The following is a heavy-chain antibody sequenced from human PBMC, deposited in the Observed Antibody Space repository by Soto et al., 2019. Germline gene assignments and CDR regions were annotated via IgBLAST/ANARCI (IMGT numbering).Heavy chain of an antibody. Sequence: ASVKVSCKASGYTFTGYFMHWVRQAPGQGLEWMGLINPNTGGANYAQKFQDRVTMTRDTSTNTAYMEMNRLRSDDTAVYDCARSLSTISARPDYWGQGTLVTVSS. CDR2: INPNTGGA. D-gene: IGHD6-6*01. J-gene: IGHJ4*02. CDR3: ARSLSTISARPDY. CDR1: GYTFTGYF. V-gene: IGHV1-2*02.